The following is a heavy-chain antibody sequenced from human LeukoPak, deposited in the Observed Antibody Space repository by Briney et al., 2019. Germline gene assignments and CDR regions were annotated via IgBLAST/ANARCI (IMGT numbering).Heavy chain of an antibody. J-gene: IGHJ4*02. CDR2: IYYSGST. CDR1: GGSISSSSYY. CDR3: ARESGYYSFDY. Sequence: SETLSLTCTASGGSISSSSYYWGWIRQPPGKGLEWIGSIYYSGSTYYNPSLKSRVTISVDTSKNQFSLKLSSVTAADTAVYYCARESGYYSFDYWGQGTLVTVSS. D-gene: IGHD3-3*01. V-gene: IGHV4-39*07.